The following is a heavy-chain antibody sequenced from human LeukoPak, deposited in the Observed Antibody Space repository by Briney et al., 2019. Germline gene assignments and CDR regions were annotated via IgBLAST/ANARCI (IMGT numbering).Heavy chain of an antibody. CDR1: GFTVSSNY. CDR3: ARWAMDVVGAPQDNWFDP. Sequence: SGGSLRLSCAASGFTVSSNYMSWVRQAPGKGLEWVSVIYSGGSTYYADSVKGRFTISRDNSKNTLYLQMNSLRAEDTAVYYCARWAMDVVGAPQDNWFDPWGQGTLVTVSS. CDR2: IYSGGST. D-gene: IGHD2-15*01. J-gene: IGHJ5*02. V-gene: IGHV3-66*01.